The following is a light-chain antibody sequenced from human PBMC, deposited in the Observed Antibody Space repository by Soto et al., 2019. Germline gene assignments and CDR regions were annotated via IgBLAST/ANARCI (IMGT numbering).Light chain of an antibody. J-gene: IGKJ1*01. CDR3: QQYGSSPQT. CDR1: QSVSSNY. Sequence: EIVLTQSPGTLSLSPGERATLPCRASQSVSSNYLAWFQQKPGQAPRLLIYAASSRATGIPDRFSGSGSGTDFTLTISRLEPEDFAVYYCQQYGSSPQTFGQGTKVDIK. CDR2: AAS. V-gene: IGKV3-20*01.